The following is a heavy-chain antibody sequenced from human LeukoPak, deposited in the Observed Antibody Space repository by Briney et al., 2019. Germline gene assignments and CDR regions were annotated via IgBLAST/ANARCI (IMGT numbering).Heavy chain of an antibody. V-gene: IGHV5-51*01. CDR1: GYSFTSYW. D-gene: IGHD2-2*01. CDR2: IYPGDSDI. CDR3: ARSCSSTSCYLTDAFDI. Sequence: GESLKISCKGSGYSFTSYWIGWVRQMPGKGLEWMGIIYPGDSDIRYSPSFQGQVIISADKSMSTAYLQWSSLKDSDTAIYYCARSCSSTSCYLTDAFDIWGQGTMVTVSS. J-gene: IGHJ3*02.